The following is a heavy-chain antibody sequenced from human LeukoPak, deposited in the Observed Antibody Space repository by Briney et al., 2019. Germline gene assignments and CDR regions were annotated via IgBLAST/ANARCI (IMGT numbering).Heavy chain of an antibody. CDR3: AREHSSSRRGMDV. Sequence: SETLSLTCTVSGGSISSGSYYWSWIRQPAGKGLEWIGRTYTSGSTNYNPSLKSRVTISVDTSKNQFSLKLSSVTAADTAVYYCAREHSSSRRGMDVWGKGTTVTVSP. V-gene: IGHV4-61*02. D-gene: IGHD6-13*01. J-gene: IGHJ6*04. CDR1: GGSISSGSYY. CDR2: TYTSGST.